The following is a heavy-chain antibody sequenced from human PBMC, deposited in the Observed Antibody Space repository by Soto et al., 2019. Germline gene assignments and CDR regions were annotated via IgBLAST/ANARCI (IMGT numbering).Heavy chain of an antibody. J-gene: IGHJ4*02. D-gene: IGHD6-13*01. V-gene: IGHV3-23*01. CDR1: GFTFSNYA. Sequence: EVQLLESGGGLVQPGGSLRLSCAASGFTFSNYAVTWVRQAPGKGLEWVSTISGSGGSTYYADSVKGRFTISRDNSKNTLYLQMSSLRAEDTAVYYCAKDQRSSWYEIDYWGQGTLVTVSS. CDR2: ISGSGGST. CDR3: AKDQRSSWYEIDY.